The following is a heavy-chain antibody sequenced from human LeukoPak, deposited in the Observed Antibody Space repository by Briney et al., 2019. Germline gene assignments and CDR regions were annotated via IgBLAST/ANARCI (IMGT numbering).Heavy chain of an antibody. J-gene: IGHJ5*02. CDR2: INPSSGST. V-gene: IGHV1-46*01. CDR1: GYTLTSYY. Sequence: ASVKVSCKASGYTLTSYYMRWVRQAPGQGLEWMGIINPSSGSTTYAQKLQGRVTMTRDTSTSTVYMELSSLRSEDTAVYYCARDAVVTAIRNWFDPWGQGTLVTVSS. CDR3: ARDAVVTAIRNWFDP. D-gene: IGHD2-21*02.